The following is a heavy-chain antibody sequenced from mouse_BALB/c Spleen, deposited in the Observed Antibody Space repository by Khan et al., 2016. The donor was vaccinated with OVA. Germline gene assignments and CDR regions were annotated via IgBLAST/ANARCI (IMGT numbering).Heavy chain of an antibody. CDR1: GFTFNSYG. CDR3: ATSYVYGYYLDY. CDR2: ISGDSNTI. Sequence: EVELVESGGGLVQPGRSQKLSCAASGFTFNSYGMHWVRQAPEKGLEWVAYISGDSNTIYYADTVKGRFTISRDNPKNTLFLQMTSLMSEDTAMYYCATSYVYGYYLDYWGPGTTRTVS. J-gene: IGHJ2*01. D-gene: IGHD1-1*01. V-gene: IGHV5-17*02.